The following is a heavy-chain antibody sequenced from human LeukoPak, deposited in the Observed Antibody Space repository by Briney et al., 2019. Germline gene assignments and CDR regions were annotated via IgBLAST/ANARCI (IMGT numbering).Heavy chain of an antibody. D-gene: IGHD3-22*01. CDR1: GFTFSNFW. V-gene: IGHV3-7*01. CDR2: IKQDGSVQ. Sequence: QPGGSLRLSCAASGFTFSNFWMAWVRQAPGKGLEWVANIKQDGSVQFYGDSVKGRFTISRDNAKNSLYLQMNSLRAEDTAVYYCATTYDSGGCDWGQGTLATVSS. CDR3: ATTYDSGGCD. J-gene: IGHJ4*02.